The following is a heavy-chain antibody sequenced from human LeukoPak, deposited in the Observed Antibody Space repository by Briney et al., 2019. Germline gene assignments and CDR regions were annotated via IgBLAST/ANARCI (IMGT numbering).Heavy chain of an antibody. CDR1: GGSFSAYY. Sequence: SETLSLTCAVYGGSFSAYYWSWIRQPPGKGLEWIGEINHSGSTNYNPSLKSRVTISVDTSKNQFSLKLSSVTAADTAVYCCARNHIAARSYDYWGQGTLVTVSS. J-gene: IGHJ4*02. D-gene: IGHD6-6*01. CDR2: INHSGST. CDR3: ARNHIAARSYDY. V-gene: IGHV4-34*01.